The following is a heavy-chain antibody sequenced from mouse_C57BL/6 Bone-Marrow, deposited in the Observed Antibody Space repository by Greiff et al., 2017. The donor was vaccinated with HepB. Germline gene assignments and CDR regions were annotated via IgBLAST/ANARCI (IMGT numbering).Heavy chain of an antibody. Sequence: QVQLQQSGAELVRPGASVTLSCKASGSTFTDYEMHWVKQTPVHGLEWIGAIDPETGGTAYNQKFKGKAILTADKSSSTAYMELRSLTSEDSAVYYCTRKYDYQAWFAYWGQGTLVTVSA. CDR2: IDPETGGT. D-gene: IGHD2-4*01. CDR1: GSTFTDYE. CDR3: TRKYDYQAWFAY. J-gene: IGHJ3*01. V-gene: IGHV1-15*01.